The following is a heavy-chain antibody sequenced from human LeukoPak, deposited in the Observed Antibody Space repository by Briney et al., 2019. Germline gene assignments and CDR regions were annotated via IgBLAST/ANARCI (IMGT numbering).Heavy chain of an antibody. D-gene: IGHD6-13*01. CDR2: IYSGGST. CDR3: AMRGNTWYDC. CDR1: GFTVSIKY. J-gene: IGHJ4*02. V-gene: IGHV3-53*01. Sequence: GGSLRLSCAASGFTVSIKYMSWVRHAPGKGLEWVSVIYSGGSTYYADSVKGRFTISRDDSKNTVDLQMNSLRVEDTAVYYCAMRGNTWYDCWGQGTLVTVSS.